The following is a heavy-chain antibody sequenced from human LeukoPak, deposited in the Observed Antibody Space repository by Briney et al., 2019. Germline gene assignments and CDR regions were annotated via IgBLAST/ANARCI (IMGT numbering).Heavy chain of an antibody. CDR1: GGSINTYY. D-gene: IGHD2-2*01. J-gene: IGHJ5*02. Sequence: SETLSLTCTVSGGSINTYYWNWIRQSAGKGLEWIARIYPSGTTNYNPSLKSRVTISVDKSKNQFSLKLTSVTAADTAVYYCARETCSSASCYWDNWFDPWGQGTLVTVSS. CDR3: ARETCSSASCYWDNWFDP. CDR2: IYPSGTT. V-gene: IGHV4-4*07.